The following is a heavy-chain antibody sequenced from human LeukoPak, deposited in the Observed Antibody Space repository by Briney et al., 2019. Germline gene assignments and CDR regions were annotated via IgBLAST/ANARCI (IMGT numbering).Heavy chain of an antibody. CDR1: GGTFSSYA. V-gene: IGHV1-69*13. D-gene: IGHD3-3*01. CDR3: AREFEYYDFWSGYYIGPSSGRYFDY. CDR2: TNPIFGTA. J-gene: IGHJ4*02. Sequence: SVKVSCKASGGTFSSYAISWVRQAPGQGLEWMGGTNPIFGTANYAQKFQGRVTITADESTSTAYMELSSLRSEDTAVYYCAREFEYYDFWSGYYIGPSSGRYFDYWGQGTLVTVSS.